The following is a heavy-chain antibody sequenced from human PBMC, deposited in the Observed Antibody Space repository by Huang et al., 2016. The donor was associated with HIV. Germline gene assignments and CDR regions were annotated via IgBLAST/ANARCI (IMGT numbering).Heavy chain of an antibody. V-gene: IGHV3-23*01. CDR2: ISGSAGIT. CDR1: GFPFSSYA. CDR3: ARKDGSSWGVGYYFRY. D-gene: IGHD6-13*01. J-gene: IGHJ4*02. Sequence: EVQLLESGGALVQPGGSLRLSCAASGFPFSSYAMGWVRQAAGKGLGWVSDISGSAGITSYADSAKGRFTISRDNSKNTLYVQMNSLRVEDTAVYYCARKDGSSWGVGYYFRYWGQGTLVTVSS.